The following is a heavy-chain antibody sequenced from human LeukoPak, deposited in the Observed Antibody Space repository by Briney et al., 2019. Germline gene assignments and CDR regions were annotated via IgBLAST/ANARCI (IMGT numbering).Heavy chain of an antibody. J-gene: IGHJ3*02. CDR2: IYYSGST. CDR1: GGSISSYY. Sequence: SETLSLTCTVSGGSISSYYWSWIRQPPGKGLEWIGYIYYSGSTNYNPSLKSRVTISVDTSKNQFSLKLSSVTAADTAVYYCARMVNYDAFDIWGQGTMVTVSS. CDR3: ARMVNYDAFDI. V-gene: IGHV4-59*01. D-gene: IGHD5-18*01.